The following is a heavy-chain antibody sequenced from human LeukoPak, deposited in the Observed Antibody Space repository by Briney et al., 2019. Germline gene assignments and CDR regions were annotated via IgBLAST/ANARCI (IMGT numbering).Heavy chain of an antibody. CDR1: GFTFSSYS. D-gene: IGHD6-19*01. CDR3: ATGGGWTPYYFDY. Sequence: GGSLRLSCAASGFTFSSYSMNWVRQAPGKGLEWVSSISSSSSYIYYADSVKGRFTISRDNAKNSVYLQMNSLRAEDTAVYYCATGGGWTPYYFDYWGQGTLVTVSS. CDR2: ISSSSSYI. J-gene: IGHJ4*02. V-gene: IGHV3-21*01.